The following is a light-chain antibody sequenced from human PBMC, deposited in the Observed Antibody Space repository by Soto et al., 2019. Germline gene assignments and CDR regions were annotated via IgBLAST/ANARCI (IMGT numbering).Light chain of an antibody. Sequence: EIVLTQSPATLSLSPGERATLSCRASQSVSSYLAWYQQKPGQAPRLLIYDASNRATGIPARFSGSGSGTDFTLTISSLQSEDFAVYYCQQYKNWPPLTFGGGTTVEIK. CDR2: DAS. CDR1: QSVSSY. J-gene: IGKJ4*01. V-gene: IGKV3-11*01. CDR3: QQYKNWPPLT.